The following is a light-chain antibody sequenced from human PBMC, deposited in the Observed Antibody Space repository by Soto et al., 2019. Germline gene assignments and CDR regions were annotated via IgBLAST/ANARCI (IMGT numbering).Light chain of an antibody. CDR2: DAS. CDR3: QQYNNWPWT. J-gene: IGKJ1*01. CDR1: QSISNW. V-gene: IGKV1-5*01. Sequence: DIPMTQSPSTLSASVGDRVTITCRASQSISNWLAWYQQKPGKAPKLLIFDASTLESGVPSRFSGSGSGTEFTLTISGLQPDDFAVYYCQQYNNWPWTFGQGTKVEIK.